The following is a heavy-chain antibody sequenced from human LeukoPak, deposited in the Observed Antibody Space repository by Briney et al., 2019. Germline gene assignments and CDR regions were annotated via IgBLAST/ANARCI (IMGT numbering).Heavy chain of an antibody. D-gene: IGHD3-10*01. CDR1: GYTFTSYY. Sequence: ASVKVSCKASGYTFTSYYMHWVRQAPGQGLEWMGIINPSGGSTSYAQKFQGRVTMTRDMSTSTVYMELSSLRSEDTAVYYCARVSVFSGDLSHPFDYGAQGPLVTVSS. CDR3: ARVSVFSGDLSHPFDY. V-gene: IGHV1-46*01. J-gene: IGHJ4*02. CDR2: INPSGGST.